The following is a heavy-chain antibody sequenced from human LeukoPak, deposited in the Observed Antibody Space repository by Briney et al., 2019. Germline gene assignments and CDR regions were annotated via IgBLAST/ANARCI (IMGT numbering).Heavy chain of an antibody. CDR1: GYTFTSYY. Sequence: ASVKVSCKASGYTFTSYYMHWVRQAPGQGLEWMGIINPSGGSTSYAQKFQGRVTITADESTSTAYMELSSLRSEDTAVYYCATPGDFDYWGQGTLVTVSS. J-gene: IGHJ4*02. CDR3: ATPGDFDY. CDR2: INPSGGST. V-gene: IGHV1-46*01. D-gene: IGHD1-26*01.